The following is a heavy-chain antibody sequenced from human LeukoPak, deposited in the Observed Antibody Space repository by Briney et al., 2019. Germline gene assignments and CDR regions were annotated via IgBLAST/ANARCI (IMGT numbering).Heavy chain of an antibody. Sequence: GGSLRLSCDASGFTFSSYAMHWLRQAPGKGLEYVSSITSNGGTTYYADSVKGRFTISRDNSKNTLYPQMGSLRAEDMAVYYCARDLTGTGDYWGQGTLVTVSS. V-gene: IGHV3-64*02. CDR2: ITSNGGTT. CDR1: GFTFSSYA. D-gene: IGHD1-20*01. J-gene: IGHJ4*02. CDR3: ARDLTGTGDY.